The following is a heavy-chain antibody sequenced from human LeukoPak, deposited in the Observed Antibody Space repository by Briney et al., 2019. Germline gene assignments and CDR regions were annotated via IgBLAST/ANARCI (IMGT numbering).Heavy chain of an antibody. D-gene: IGHD3-10*01. CDR1: GDSISSSTYY. CDR2: VYYSGST. Sequence: PSETLSLTCTVSGDSISSSTYYWNWIRQPPGKGLEWIGYVYYSGSTNYNPSLKSRVTISIDTSKSQFSLKLSSVTAADTAVYYCARRARYYGSGSRMIRNWFDPWGQGTLVTVSS. J-gene: IGHJ5*02. V-gene: IGHV4-61*05. CDR3: ARRARYYGSGSRMIRNWFDP.